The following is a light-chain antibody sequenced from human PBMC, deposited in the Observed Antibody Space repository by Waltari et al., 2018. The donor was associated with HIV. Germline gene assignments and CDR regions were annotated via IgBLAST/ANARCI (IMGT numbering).Light chain of an antibody. V-gene: IGLV2-14*03. CDR1: SSDVGNYNY. CDR2: DVN. J-gene: IGLJ3*02. Sequence: QSALTQPASVSVSPGQSITISCTGTSSDVGNYNYVSWFQQPPDKAPTLILFDVNKRPSGVSSRFSGSKSAKTASLTISGLQPEDEGDYFCTSYTSSDTWVFGGGTKVTVL. CDR3: TSYTSSDTWV.